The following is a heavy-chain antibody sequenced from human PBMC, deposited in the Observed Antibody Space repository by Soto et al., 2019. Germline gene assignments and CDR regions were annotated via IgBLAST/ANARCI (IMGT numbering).Heavy chain of an antibody. Sequence: PSETLSLTCTVSGGSISSGGYYWSWIRQHPGKGLEWIGYIYYSGSTYYNPSLKSRVTISVDTSKNQFSLKLSSVTAADTAVYYCARDRSGYYRGYNWFDPWGQGTLVTVSS. CDR2: IYYSGST. J-gene: IGHJ5*02. D-gene: IGHD3-22*01. CDR3: ARDRSGYYRGYNWFDP. V-gene: IGHV4-31*03. CDR1: GGSISSGGYY.